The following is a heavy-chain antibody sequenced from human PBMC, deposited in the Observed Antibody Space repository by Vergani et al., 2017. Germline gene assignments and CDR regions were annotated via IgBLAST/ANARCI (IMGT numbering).Heavy chain of an antibody. J-gene: IGHJ4*02. CDR2: ISSNGGST. CDR1: GFTFSSYA. D-gene: IGHD3-3*01. CDR3: ARDPYDFLASPSFDY. Sequence: EVQLVESGGGLVQPGRSLRLSCAACGFTFSSYAMHWARQAPGKGLEYVSAISSNGGSTYYANSVKGRFTISRDNSKNTLYLQMGSLRAEDMAVYYCARDPYDFLASPSFDYWGQGTLVTVSS. V-gene: IGHV3-64*01.